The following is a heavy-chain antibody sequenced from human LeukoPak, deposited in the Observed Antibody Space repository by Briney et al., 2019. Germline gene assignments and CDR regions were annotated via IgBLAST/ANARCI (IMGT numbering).Heavy chain of an antibody. J-gene: IGHJ3*02. D-gene: IGHD3-22*01. Sequence: GGSLRLSCAASGFTFDDYAMHWVRQAPGKGLEWVSGISWNSGSIGYADSVKGRFTISRDNAKNSLYLQMNSLRAEDTALYYCAKDYDGSGGASDAFDIWGQGTMVTVSS. CDR2: ISWNSGSI. CDR1: GFTFDDYA. CDR3: AKDYDGSGGASDAFDI. V-gene: IGHV3-9*01.